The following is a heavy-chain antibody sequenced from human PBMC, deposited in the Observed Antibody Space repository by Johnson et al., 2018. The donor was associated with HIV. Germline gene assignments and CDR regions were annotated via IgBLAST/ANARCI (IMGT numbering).Heavy chain of an antibody. CDR2: ISWNSGSI. D-gene: IGHD3-22*01. Sequence: VQLVESGGGLVQPGRSLRLSCAASGFTFDDYAMHWVRQAPGKGLEWVSGISWNSGSIGYADSVKGRFTISRDNAKNSLYLQMNSRRAEDTAGYYCAKDLRRTAYYYDSSGYKPDAFDIWGQGTMVTVSS. CDR3: AKDLRRTAYYYDSSGYKPDAFDI. CDR1: GFTFDDYA. V-gene: IGHV3-9*01. J-gene: IGHJ3*02.